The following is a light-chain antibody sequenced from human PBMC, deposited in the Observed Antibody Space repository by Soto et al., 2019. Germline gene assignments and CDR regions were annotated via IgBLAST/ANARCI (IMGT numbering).Light chain of an antibody. J-gene: IGKJ5*01. V-gene: IGKV3D-15*01. CDR1: QIVNSN. Sequence: EIVMTQSPATLSVSPGERATLSCSASQIVNSNYLAWYQQKPGQAPRLLIYGISKRATDIPDRFSGSGSGTEFTLNISSLPPEDFATYYCQQHGQWPITFGQGTRLEIK. CDR2: GIS. CDR3: QQHGQWPIT.